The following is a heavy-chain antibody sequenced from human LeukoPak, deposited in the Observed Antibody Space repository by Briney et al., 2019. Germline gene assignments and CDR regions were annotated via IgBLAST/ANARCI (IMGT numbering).Heavy chain of an antibody. V-gene: IGHV1-69*04. D-gene: IGHD2-2*01. J-gene: IGHJ3*02. CDR3: AKEGYCSSTSCYGGAFDI. Sequence: GASVKVSCKASGGTFSSYAISWVRQAPGQGLEWMGRIIPIFGIANYAQKFQGRVTMTRDTSTSTVYMELSSLRSEDTAVYYCAKEGYCSSTSCYGGAFDIWGQGTMVTVSS. CDR2: IIPIFGIA. CDR1: GGTFSSYA.